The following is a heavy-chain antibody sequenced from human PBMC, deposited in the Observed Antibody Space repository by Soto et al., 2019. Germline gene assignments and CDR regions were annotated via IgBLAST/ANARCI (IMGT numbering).Heavy chain of an antibody. J-gene: IGHJ4*02. CDR3: ARDHHDSSGYYRYFDY. CDR2: IWYDGSNK. CDR1: GFTFSSYG. D-gene: IGHD3-22*01. V-gene: IGHV3-33*01. Sequence: GGSLRLSCAASGFTFSSYGMHWVRQAPGKGLEWVAVIWYDGSNKYYADSVKGRFTISRDNSKNTLYLQMNSLRAEDTAVYYCARDHHDSSGYYRYFDYWGQGTMVTVS.